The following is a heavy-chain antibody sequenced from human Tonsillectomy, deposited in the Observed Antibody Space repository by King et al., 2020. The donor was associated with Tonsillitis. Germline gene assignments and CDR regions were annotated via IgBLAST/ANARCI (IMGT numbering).Heavy chain of an antibody. J-gene: IGHJ4*02. CDR2: ISYDGSNK. D-gene: IGHD4/OR15-4a*01. Sequence: VQLVESGGGVVQPERSLRLSCAASGFTFSNYGVHWVRQAPGKGLEWVAVISYDGSNKYYADSVKGRFTISRANSKNTLYLQMNSLRAEDTAVYYCAKSPRQHQVLGAGFDYWGQGTLVTVSS. CDR3: AKSPRQHQVLGAGFDY. CDR1: GFTFSNYG. V-gene: IGHV3-30*18.